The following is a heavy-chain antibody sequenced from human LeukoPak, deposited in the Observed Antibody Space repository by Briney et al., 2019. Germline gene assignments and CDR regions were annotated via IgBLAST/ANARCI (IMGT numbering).Heavy chain of an antibody. CDR3: ARLPEYSSSLIDY. J-gene: IGHJ4*02. Sequence: PSETLSLTCTVSGGSISSSSYYWGWIRQPPGKGLEWIGRIYYSGSTYYNPSLKSRVTISVDTSKNQFSLKLSSVTAADTAVYYCARLPEYSSSLIDYWGQGTLVTVS. CDR1: GGSISSSSYY. V-gene: IGHV4-39*01. CDR2: IYYSGST. D-gene: IGHD6-6*01.